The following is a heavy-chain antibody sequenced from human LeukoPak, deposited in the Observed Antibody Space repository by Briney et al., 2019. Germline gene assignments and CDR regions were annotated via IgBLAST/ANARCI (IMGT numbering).Heavy chain of an antibody. Sequence: KPSETLSLNCTVSGGSIGSYYWSWIRQPPGKGLEWVGDFYYSGSTNYNPSLKSRVTISVDTSKNQFSLNLNSVTAADTAVYYCARDRYSSSWFDAFDIWGQGTMVTVSS. CDR1: GGSIGSYY. J-gene: IGHJ3*02. CDR3: ARDRYSSSWFDAFDI. V-gene: IGHV4-59*01. CDR2: FYYSGST. D-gene: IGHD6-13*01.